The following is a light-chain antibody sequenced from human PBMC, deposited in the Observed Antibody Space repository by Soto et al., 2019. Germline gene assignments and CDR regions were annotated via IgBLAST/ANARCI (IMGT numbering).Light chain of an antibody. V-gene: IGKV1-39*01. Sequence: DIQMTQSPSSLSASVGDRVTITCRASQSISSYLNWYQQKPGKAPKLLIYAASSLQTGVPPRFSGSGSGTDYTLTISSLQPEDFSTYYCQQNYSTPPYTFGQGTKLEIK. CDR3: QQNYSTPPYT. CDR1: QSISSY. CDR2: AAS. J-gene: IGKJ2*01.